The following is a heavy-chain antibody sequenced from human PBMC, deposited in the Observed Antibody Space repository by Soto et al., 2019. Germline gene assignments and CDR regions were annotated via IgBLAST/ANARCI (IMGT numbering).Heavy chain of an antibody. J-gene: IGHJ5*02. V-gene: IGHV4-59*08. CDR3: ARHSIHPYNWFDP. CDR1: GGSISSYY. Sequence: PSETLSLTCTVSGGSISSYYWSWIRQPPGNVLEWIGYIYYSGSTNYNPSLKSRVTISVDTSKNQFSLKLSSVTAADTAVYYCARHSIHPYNWFDPWGQGTLVTVSS. D-gene: IGHD3-3*01. CDR2: IYYSGST.